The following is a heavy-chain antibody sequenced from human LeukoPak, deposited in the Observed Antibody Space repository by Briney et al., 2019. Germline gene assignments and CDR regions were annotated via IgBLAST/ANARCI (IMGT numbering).Heavy chain of an antibody. V-gene: IGHV1-2*06. CDR1: GYTFTGYY. Sequence: ASVKVSCKASGYTFTGYYMHWVRQAPGQGLEWMGRIDPNNGATNYAQKFQGRVTMTRDTSISTVYMELSRLKSDDTAVYYCARGKGRWGHGYNYYFDYWGQGTLVTVSS. D-gene: IGHD5-24*01. CDR2: IDPNNGAT. J-gene: IGHJ4*02. CDR3: ARGKGRWGHGYNYYFDY.